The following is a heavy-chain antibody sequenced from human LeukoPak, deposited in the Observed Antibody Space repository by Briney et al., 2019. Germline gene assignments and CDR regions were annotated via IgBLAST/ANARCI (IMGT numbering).Heavy chain of an antibody. D-gene: IGHD1-26*01. CDR3: ARGTYSGSYSIYFDF. V-gene: IGHV4-59*01. CDR2: MFYSGTN. J-gene: IGHJ4*02. Sequence: SETLSLTCTVSGGSIRSYYWGWVRQPPGEGLEWIAYMFYSGTNYYNPSLQSRVTISVDTSKNQFSLRLSSVTAADTAVYFCARGTYSGSYSIYFDFWGQGSLVTVSP. CDR1: GGSIRSYY.